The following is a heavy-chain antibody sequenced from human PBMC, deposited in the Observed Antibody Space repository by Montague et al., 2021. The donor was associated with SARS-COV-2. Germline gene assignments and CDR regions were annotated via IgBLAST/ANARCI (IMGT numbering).Heavy chain of an antibody. D-gene: IGHD3-22*01. CDR1: GGSFGDDH. Sequence: SETRSLTCGVYGGSFGDDHWSWIRQPPGKGLEWIGDIKRSGSTXXXPSXXXRVTISVDTSRNQFSLKLTSVTAADTAVYFCARGHLSVSMIVVVFTSASYYFDYWGQGALVTVSS. J-gene: IGHJ4*02. V-gene: IGHV4-34*01. CDR2: IKRSGST. CDR3: ARGHLSVSMIVVVFTSASYYFDY.